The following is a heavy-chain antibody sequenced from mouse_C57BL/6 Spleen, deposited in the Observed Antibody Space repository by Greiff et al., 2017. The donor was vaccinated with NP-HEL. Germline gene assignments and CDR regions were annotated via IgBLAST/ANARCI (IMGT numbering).Heavy chain of an antibody. V-gene: IGHV5-6*01. CDR1: GFTFSSYG. CDR3: ARGYYYDAMDY. Sequence: EVQGVESGGDLVKPGGSLKLSCAASGFTFSSYGMSWVRQTPDKRLEWVATISSGGSYTYYPDSVKGRFTISRDNAKNTLYLQMSSLKSEDTAMYYCARGYYYDAMDYWGQGTSVTVSS. D-gene: IGHD1-1*01. J-gene: IGHJ4*01. CDR2: ISSGGSYT.